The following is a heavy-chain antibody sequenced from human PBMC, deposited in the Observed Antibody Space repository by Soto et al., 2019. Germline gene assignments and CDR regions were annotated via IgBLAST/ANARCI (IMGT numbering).Heavy chain of an antibody. CDR1: GVTFSSYG. Sequence: QVQPVQSGAEVKKPGSSVTVSCKASGVTFSSYGISWVRQAPGQGLEWMGGIIPIFGIANYEQKFQGRVTITADESSRTAYMELSSLRSEDTAVYYCAGRRGEYGTNGVCSWFDPWGQGTLVTVSS. J-gene: IGHJ5*02. D-gene: IGHD2-8*01. CDR2: IIPIFGIA. V-gene: IGHV1-69*01. CDR3: AGRRGEYGTNGVCSWFDP.